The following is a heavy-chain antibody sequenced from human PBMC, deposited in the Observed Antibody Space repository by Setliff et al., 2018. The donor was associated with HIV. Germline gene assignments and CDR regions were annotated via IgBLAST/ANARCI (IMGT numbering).Heavy chain of an antibody. V-gene: IGHV1-69*05. D-gene: IGHD3-10*01. J-gene: IGHJ6*03. CDR2: IIPMFGAA. CDR1: GGTFSSYA. CDR3: AREGKFRYYYYMDV. Sequence: SVKVSCKASGGTFSSYAISWVRQAPGQGLEWMGGIIPMFGAANYAQKFQGRVTITTDASTSAAYMELSSLRSEDTAVYYCAREGKFRYYYYMDVWGKGTTVTVSS.